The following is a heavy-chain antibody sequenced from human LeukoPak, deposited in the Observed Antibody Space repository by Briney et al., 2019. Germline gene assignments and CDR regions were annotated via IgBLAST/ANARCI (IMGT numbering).Heavy chain of an antibody. J-gene: IGHJ4*02. Sequence: GASVKVSCKASGYTFTGYYMHWVRQAPGQGLEWMGWINPNSGGTNYAQKFQGRVTITADESTSTAYMELSSLRSEDTAVYYCASVNWNYVSSYSYWGQGTLVTVSS. V-gene: IGHV1-2*02. CDR2: INPNSGGT. D-gene: IGHD1-7*01. CDR1: GYTFTGYY. CDR3: ASVNWNYVSSYSY.